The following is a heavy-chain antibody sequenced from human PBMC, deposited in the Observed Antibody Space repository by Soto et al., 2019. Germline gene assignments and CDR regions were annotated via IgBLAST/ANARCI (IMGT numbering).Heavy chain of an antibody. D-gene: IGHD2-8*02. J-gene: IGHJ3*02. CDR3: VRRNLKSGGAFDI. V-gene: IGHV1-2*02. Sequence: EQLMHSGDEMRNPGASVRLSCKASGYIFTDFYLHWVRQAPGQGYERVGYLNTKSGLRKYPRKFQGRVTMLRDTSSNTASMEITGLTSYDTAIYYCVRRNLKSGGAFDIWGQGTTVKVSS. CDR2: LNTKSGLR. CDR1: GYIFTDFY.